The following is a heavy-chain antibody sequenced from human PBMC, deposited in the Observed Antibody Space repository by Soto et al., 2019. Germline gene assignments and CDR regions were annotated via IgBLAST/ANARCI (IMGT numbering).Heavy chain of an antibody. D-gene: IGHD6-13*01. V-gene: IGHV4-4*07. J-gene: IGHJ6*02. CDR3: ARYSNNWFQTEGMDV. CDR1: VDSITTYY. CDR2: IDTSGNT. Sequence: ETLTLTCTVSVDSITTYYWSWIRQPAGKGLEWIGRIDTSGNTNYNPSLKSRVTMSVDTSKKQFSLKLTSVTAADTAVYYCARYSNNWFQTEGMDVWGQGTTVTVSS.